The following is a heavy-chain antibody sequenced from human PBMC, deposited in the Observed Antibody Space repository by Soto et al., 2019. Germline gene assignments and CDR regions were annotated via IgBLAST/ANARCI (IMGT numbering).Heavy chain of an antibody. J-gene: IGHJ4*02. CDR3: ARSGRYYYDSSGYAPFGY. Sequence: SETLSLTCTVSDGSISSGGYYWSWIRQHPGKGLEWIGYIYYSGSTYYNPSLKSRVTISVDTSKNQFSLKLSSVTAADTAVYYCARSGRYYYDSSGYAPFGYWGQGTLVIVSS. CDR2: IYYSGST. CDR1: DGSISSGGYY. V-gene: IGHV4-31*03. D-gene: IGHD3-22*01.